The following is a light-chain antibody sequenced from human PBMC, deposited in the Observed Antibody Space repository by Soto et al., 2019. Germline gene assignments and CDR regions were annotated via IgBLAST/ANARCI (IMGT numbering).Light chain of an antibody. Sequence: DIQMTQSPSTLSASVGDRVTITCRASQSISSWLAWYQQKPGKAPKLLIYDASSMESGVPSRISGSGSGTELTLTISSLPTDDFATNYCQKYNSYGTFSQVNKVEIK. CDR3: QKYNSYGT. J-gene: IGKJ1*01. CDR2: DAS. V-gene: IGKV1-5*01. CDR1: QSISSW.